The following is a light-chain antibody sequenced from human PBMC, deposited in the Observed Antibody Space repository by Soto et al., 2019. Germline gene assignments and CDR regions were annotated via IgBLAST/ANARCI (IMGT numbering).Light chain of an antibody. CDR3: QAWESSTLVV. CDR1: QLGDKY. V-gene: IGLV3-1*01. Sequence: SYELTQPPSVSVSPGQTASITCSGDQLGDKYACWYQQKPGQSPVLVIYQDNKRPSGIPERFSGSNSGNTATLTISGTQAMDEADYYCQAWESSTLVVFGGGTKLTVL. CDR2: QDN. J-gene: IGLJ2*01.